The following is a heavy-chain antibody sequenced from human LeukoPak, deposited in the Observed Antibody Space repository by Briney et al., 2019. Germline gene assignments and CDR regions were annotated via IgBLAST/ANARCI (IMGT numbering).Heavy chain of an antibody. CDR1: GGSFSGYY. D-gene: IGHD3-10*01. Sequence: SETLSLTCAVYGGSFSGYYWSWIRQPPGKGLEWIGEINHSGSTNYTPSLKSRVTISIDTSKNQFSLKLSSVTAADTAVYYCARQGSSFGSGSYEFEDWGQGTLVTVSS. CDR3: ARQGSSFGSGSYEFED. J-gene: IGHJ4*02. V-gene: IGHV4-34*01. CDR2: INHSGST.